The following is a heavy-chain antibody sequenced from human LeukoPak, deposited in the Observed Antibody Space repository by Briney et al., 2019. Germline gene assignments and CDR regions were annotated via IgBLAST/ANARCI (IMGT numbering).Heavy chain of an antibody. V-gene: IGHV1-2*02. CDR1: GYTFTGYY. J-gene: IGHJ4*02. CDR2: INPNSGGT. CDR3: ARVGLRFTLEYYFDY. D-gene: IGHD3-10*01. Sequence: ASVKVSCKASGYTFTGYYMHWVRQAPGQGLEWMGWINPNSGGTNYAQKFQGRVTMTRDTSISTAYMELSRLRSDDTAVYYCARVGLRFTLEYYFDYWGQGTLVTVSS.